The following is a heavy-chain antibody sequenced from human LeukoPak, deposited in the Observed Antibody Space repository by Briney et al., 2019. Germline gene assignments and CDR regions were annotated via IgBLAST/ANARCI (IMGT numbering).Heavy chain of an antibody. CDR1: GFTFSSYE. V-gene: IGHV3-21*05. CDR2: ISSSSRYI. J-gene: IGHJ4*02. Sequence: GGSLRLSCAASGFTFSSYEMNWVRQAPGKGLEGVSYISSSSRYIYYGDSLKGRFTISRDNAKNSLYLQMNSLRDEDTAVYYCARDITGIAAAGTGVDYWGQGTLVTVSS. D-gene: IGHD6-13*01. CDR3: ARDITGIAAAGTGVDY.